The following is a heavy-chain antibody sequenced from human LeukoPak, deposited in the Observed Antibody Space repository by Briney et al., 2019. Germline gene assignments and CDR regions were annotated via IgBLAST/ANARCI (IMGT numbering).Heavy chain of an antibody. J-gene: IGHJ4*02. D-gene: IGHD3-22*01. CDR2: ISYDGSNK. Sequence: GGSLRLSCAASGFTFSSYGMHWVRQAPGKGLEWVAVISYDGSNKYYADSVKGRFTISRDNSKNTLYLQMNSLRAEDTAVYYCASLPPPYDSSGYYLDYWGQGTLVTVSS. CDR3: ASLPPPYDSSGYYLDY. V-gene: IGHV3-30*03. CDR1: GFTFSSYG.